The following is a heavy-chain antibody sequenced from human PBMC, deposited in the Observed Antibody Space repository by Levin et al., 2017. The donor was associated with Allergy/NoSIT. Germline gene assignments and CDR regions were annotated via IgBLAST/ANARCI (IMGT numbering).Heavy chain of an antibody. J-gene: IGHJ4*02. CDR2: IFYNDYT. CDR3: ARSRYSDGSIDY. V-gene: IGHV4-31*03. D-gene: IGHD5-18*01. Sequence: SQTLSLTCTVSGGSISSRGYYWTWVRQRPGKGLEWIGYIFYNDYTYYIPSLKSRVTILEDTSKNQFSLRLSSVTAADTAVYYCARSRYSDGSIDYWGQGTLVTVSA. CDR1: GGSISSRGYY.